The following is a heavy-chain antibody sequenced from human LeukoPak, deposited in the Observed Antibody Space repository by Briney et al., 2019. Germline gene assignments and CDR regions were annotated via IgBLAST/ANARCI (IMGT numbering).Heavy chain of an antibody. CDR3: ARVEFGVPDCSSTSCYAH. CDR2: INTGGSNT. D-gene: IGHD2-2*01. J-gene: IGHJ4*02. V-gene: IGHV3-74*01. Sequence: PGGSLRLSCAASGFTFSNYWMHWVRQAPGKGLVWVSRINTGGSNTGNADSMKGRFTISRDNAKNTLFLQMNSLRAEDTAVYYCARVEFGVPDCSSTSCYAHWGQGTLVTVSS. CDR1: GFTFSNYW.